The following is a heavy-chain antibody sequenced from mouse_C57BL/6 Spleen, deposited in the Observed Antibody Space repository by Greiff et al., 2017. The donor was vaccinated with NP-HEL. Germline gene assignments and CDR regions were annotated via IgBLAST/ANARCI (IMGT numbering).Heavy chain of an antibody. Sequence: EVMLVESGGGLVKPGGSLKLSCAASGFTFSSYAMSWVRQTPEKRLEWVATISDGGSYTYYPDNVKGGFPISRDNAKNNLYLQMSHLKSEDTAMYYCAREAVYYGNGAYWGQGTLVTVSA. V-gene: IGHV5-4*01. CDR3: AREAVYYGNGAY. CDR2: ISDGGSYT. J-gene: IGHJ3*01. D-gene: IGHD2-1*01. CDR1: GFTFSSYA.